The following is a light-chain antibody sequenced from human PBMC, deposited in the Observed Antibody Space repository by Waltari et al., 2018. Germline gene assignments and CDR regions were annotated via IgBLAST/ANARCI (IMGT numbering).Light chain of an antibody. Sequence: QSALTQPPSASGSPGQSVTISCTGTSSAVGGYKFVSWYQQHPGRAPKLMIYEVNPRPSGVPDRFSGSKSGNTASLTVSGLQAEDEADYYCSSYAGSNNLVFGTGTKVTVL. J-gene: IGLJ1*01. V-gene: IGLV2-8*01. CDR3: SSYAGSNNLV. CDR2: EVN. CDR1: SSAVGGYKF.